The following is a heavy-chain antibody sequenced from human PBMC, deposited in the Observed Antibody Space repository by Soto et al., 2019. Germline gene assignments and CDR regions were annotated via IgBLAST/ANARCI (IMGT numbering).Heavy chain of an antibody. Sequence: GESLKISCKASVYSFITYFIGWVRQMPGKGLEWMGFIYPVDSDTRYSPSFQGLVTISADNSITTASLQLRSLKASDTAIHSCARHVPISSDDYYYGLDGCGQRPTGAVSS. CDR3: ARHVPISSDDYYYGLDG. D-gene: IGHD3-22*01. CDR2: IYPVDSDT. J-gene: IGHJ6*02. CDR1: VYSFITYF. V-gene: IGHV5-51*01.